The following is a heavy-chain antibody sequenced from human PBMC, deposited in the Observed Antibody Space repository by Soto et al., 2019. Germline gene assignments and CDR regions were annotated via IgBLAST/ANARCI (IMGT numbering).Heavy chain of an antibody. CDR3: ARDSPPVDY. CDR2: INTHNGNT. Sequence: AASVKVSCKASGYTFATYGISWVRQAPGQGLEWLGWINTHNGNTNYAQNLQGRVIMTADTSTSTAYMELRSLRSDDTAVYYCARDSPPVDYWGQGTLVTVSS. V-gene: IGHV1-18*01. CDR1: GYTFATYG. J-gene: IGHJ4*02.